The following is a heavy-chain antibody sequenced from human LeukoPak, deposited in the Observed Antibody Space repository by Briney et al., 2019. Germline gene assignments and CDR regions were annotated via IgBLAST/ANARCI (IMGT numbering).Heavy chain of an antibody. CDR3: ARGRGYSYGYVPPGY. D-gene: IGHD5-18*01. Sequence: ASVKVSCKASGYTFTSYGVNWVRQATGQGLEWMGWMNPNSGNTGYAQKFQGRVTMTRNTSISTAYMELSSLRSEDTAVYYCARGRGYSYGYVPPGYWGQGTLVTVSS. J-gene: IGHJ4*02. V-gene: IGHV1-8*01. CDR2: MNPNSGNT. CDR1: GYTFTSYG.